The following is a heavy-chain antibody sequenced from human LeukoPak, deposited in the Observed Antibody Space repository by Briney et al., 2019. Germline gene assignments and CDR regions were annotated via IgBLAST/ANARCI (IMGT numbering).Heavy chain of an antibody. CDR1: GGSISSGGYY. J-gene: IGHJ4*02. D-gene: IGHD1-26*01. Sequence: PSETPSLTCTVSGGSISSGGYYWSWIRQPAGKGLEWIGRIYTSGSTNYNPSLKSRVTISVDTSKNQFSLKLSSVTAADTAVYYCASSNSLVGATTIDYWGQGTLVTVSS. V-gene: IGHV4-61*02. CDR2: IYTSGST. CDR3: ASSNSLVGATTIDY.